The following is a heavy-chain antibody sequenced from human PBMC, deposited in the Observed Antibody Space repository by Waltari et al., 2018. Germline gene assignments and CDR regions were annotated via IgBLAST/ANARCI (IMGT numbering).Heavy chain of an antibody. V-gene: IGHV4-59*01. CDR1: GGSISSYY. D-gene: IGHD3-16*02. CDR3: ARGGKMITFGELSHACDI. J-gene: IGHJ3*02. Sequence: QVQLQESGPGLVKPSETLSLTCTVSGGSISSYYWSWIRQPPGKGLEWIGYIYYSGSTNYNPSLKSRVTISVDTSKNQFSLKLSSVTAADTAVYYCARGGKMITFGELSHACDIWGQGTMVTVSS. CDR2: IYYSGST.